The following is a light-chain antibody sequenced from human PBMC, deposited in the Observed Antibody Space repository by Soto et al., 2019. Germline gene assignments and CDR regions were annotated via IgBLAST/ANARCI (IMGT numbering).Light chain of an antibody. CDR3: LSYDSSLRFYV. CDR2: GNS. Sequence: QSVLTQPPSVSGAPGQRVTISCTGSSSNIGAGYDVHWYQHLPGTAPKLLIYGNSNRPSGVPDRFSGSKSGTSASLAITGLQADDEAYYYCLSYDSSLRFYVIGTGTKLTVL. CDR1: SSNIGAGYD. V-gene: IGLV1-40*01. J-gene: IGLJ1*01.